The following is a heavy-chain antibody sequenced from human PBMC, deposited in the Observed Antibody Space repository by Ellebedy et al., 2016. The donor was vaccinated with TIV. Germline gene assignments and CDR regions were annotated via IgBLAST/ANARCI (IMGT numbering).Heavy chain of an antibody. D-gene: IGHD3-10*01. CDR3: ARGRGWFGELLGYFDY. CDR2: INPGAGST. V-gene: IGHV1-46*01. J-gene: IGHJ4*02. Sequence: ASVKVSXKASGYTFTTYFMHWVRQAPGQGLEWMGIINPGAGSTLYAQKFQGRLTMTGDTSTTTVYMELSCLRTEDTAVYYCARGRGWFGELLGYFDYWGRGALVTVSS. CDR1: GYTFTTYF.